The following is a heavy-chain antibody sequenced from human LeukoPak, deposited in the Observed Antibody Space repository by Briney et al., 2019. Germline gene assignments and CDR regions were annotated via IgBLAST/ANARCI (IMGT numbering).Heavy chain of an antibody. CDR2: SRNKARTYTT. CDR1: GFTVSDHH. CDR3: VRSPPGNVLDY. V-gene: IGHV3-72*01. Sequence: GGSLRLSCAASGFTVSDHHMDWVRQAPGKGLEWVARSRNKARTYTTEYAASVRDRFTILRDDSKDSLYLQMNSLETEDTAVYFCVRSPPGNVLDYWGQGTLVTVSS. D-gene: IGHD2-8*01. J-gene: IGHJ4*02.